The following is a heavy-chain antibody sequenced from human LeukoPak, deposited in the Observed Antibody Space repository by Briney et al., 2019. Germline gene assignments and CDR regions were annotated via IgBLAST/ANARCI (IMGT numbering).Heavy chain of an antibody. CDR2: INPRVGST. V-gene: IGHV1-46*01. Sequence: ASVTVSCKASGYTLTNYYMQWMRQAPGQGMEGMGVINPRVGSTTYAQKFQGRVTMTRDTSTSTVYMELSSLRSEDTAVYYCARTLPYSSAYYDYWGQGTLVTVSS. D-gene: IGHD3-22*01. J-gene: IGHJ4*02. CDR3: ARTLPYSSAYYDY. CDR1: GYTLTNYY.